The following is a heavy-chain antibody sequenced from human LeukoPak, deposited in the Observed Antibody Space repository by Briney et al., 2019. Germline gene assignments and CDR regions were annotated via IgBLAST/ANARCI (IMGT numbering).Heavy chain of an antibody. CDR2: IYHSGST. Sequence: SETLSLTCTVSGGSISSGGYYWSWIRQPPGKGLEWIGYIYHSGSTYYNPSLKSRVTIPVDRSKNRFSLKLSSVTAADAAVYYCARVLRNCGGDCYSDAFDIWGQGTMVTVSS. V-gene: IGHV4-30-2*01. CDR1: GGSISSGGYY. D-gene: IGHD2-21*02. J-gene: IGHJ3*02. CDR3: ARVLRNCGGDCYSDAFDI.